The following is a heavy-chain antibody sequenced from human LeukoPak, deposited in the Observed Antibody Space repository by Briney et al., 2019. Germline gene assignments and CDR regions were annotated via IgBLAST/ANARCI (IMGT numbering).Heavy chain of an antibody. CDR2: FDPEDGET. CDR1: GYTLTELS. CDR3: ATDLSHSGSYYRFDY. J-gene: IGHJ4*02. Sequence: ASVKVSCKVSGYTLTELSMHWARRAPGKGLEWMGGFDPEDGETIYAQKFQGRVTMTEDTSTDTAYMELSSLRSEDTAVYYCATDLSHSGSYYRFDYWGQGTLVTVSS. D-gene: IGHD1-26*01. V-gene: IGHV1-24*01.